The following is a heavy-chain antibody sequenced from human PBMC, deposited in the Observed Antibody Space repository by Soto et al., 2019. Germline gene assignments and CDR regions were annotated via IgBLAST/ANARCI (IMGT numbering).Heavy chain of an antibody. Sequence: VGSLRLSCAASGFTFSSYWMSWVRQAPGKGLEWVANVKQDGSEKYYVDSVKGRFTISRDNAKNSLYLQMNSLRAEDTAVYYCARAVAGGYYFDYWGQGTLVTVSS. V-gene: IGHV3-7*01. CDR3: ARAVAGGYYFDY. J-gene: IGHJ4*02. CDR2: VKQDGSEK. CDR1: GFTFSSYW. D-gene: IGHD6-19*01.